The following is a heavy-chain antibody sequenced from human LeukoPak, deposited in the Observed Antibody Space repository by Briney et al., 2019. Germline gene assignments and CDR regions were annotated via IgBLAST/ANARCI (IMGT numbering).Heavy chain of an antibody. D-gene: IGHD3-22*01. CDR2: ISGSSIYT. CDR3: VRAEGYYDSSGNDAFDI. V-gene: IGHV3-11*05. Sequence: VGSLRLSCAASGFTFSDYHMTWIRQAPGQGLEWVSYISGSSIYTRYADSVKGRFTISRDNAKNSLYLQMNSLRAEDTALYYCVRAEGYYDSSGNDAFDIWGQGTMVTVSS. CDR1: GFTFSDYH. J-gene: IGHJ3*02.